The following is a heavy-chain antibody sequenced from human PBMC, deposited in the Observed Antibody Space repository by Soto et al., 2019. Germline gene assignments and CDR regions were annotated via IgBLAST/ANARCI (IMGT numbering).Heavy chain of an antibody. CDR1: GFTFSDFY. CDR3: ARVRTAAGSDY. D-gene: IGHD3-10*01. CDR2: ISSGSTNI. Sequence: QVQLVESGGGLVKPGGSLRLSCAASGFTFSDFYMSWIRQAPGKGLEWISYISSGSTNIFYADSVKGRFTVSRDNAKNSVYLQMERLRAEDAAVYYCARVRTAAGSDYGGQGTLVTVSS. V-gene: IGHV3-11*01. J-gene: IGHJ4*02.